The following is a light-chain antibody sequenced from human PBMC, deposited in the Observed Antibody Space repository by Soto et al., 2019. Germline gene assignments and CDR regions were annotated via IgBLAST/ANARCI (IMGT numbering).Light chain of an antibody. Sequence: EIVLTQSPGTLSLSPGERATLSCRASQSVSSSFLAWYQQKPGQAPRLLIYGASIRATGIPDRFSGSGSGTDVTLTISRVEPEDFAVYYCQQYGSSPWTFSQGTKVEIK. CDR1: QSVSSSF. V-gene: IGKV3-20*01. CDR3: QQYGSSPWT. J-gene: IGKJ1*01. CDR2: GAS.